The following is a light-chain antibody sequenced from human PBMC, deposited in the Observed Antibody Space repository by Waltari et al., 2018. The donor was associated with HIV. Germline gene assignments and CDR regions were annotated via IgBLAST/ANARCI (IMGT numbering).Light chain of an antibody. Sequence: QSVLTQPPSASGTPGQRVTISCSGSSSNVGSNTVNWYQQVSGTAPKLLIYFNNQRPSGVPARFSGSKSGTSASLAINGLQSEDEADYYCAAWDDSLNGFVFGTGTKVTVL. CDR3: AAWDDSLNGFV. V-gene: IGLV1-44*01. J-gene: IGLJ1*01. CDR2: FNN. CDR1: SSNVGSNT.